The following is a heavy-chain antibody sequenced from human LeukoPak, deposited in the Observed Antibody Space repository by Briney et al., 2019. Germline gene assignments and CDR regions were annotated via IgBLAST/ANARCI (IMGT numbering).Heavy chain of an antibody. CDR2: IYYSGST. J-gene: IGHJ3*02. V-gene: IGHV4-59*01. Sequence: SETLSLTCTVSGGSISSYYWSWIRQPPGKGLEWIGYIYYSGSTNYNPSPKSRVTISVDTSKNQFSLKLSSVTAADTAVYYCARVADGGELLSAFDICGQGTMVTVSS. D-gene: IGHD3-10*01. CDR3: ARVADGGELLSAFDI. CDR1: GGSISSYY.